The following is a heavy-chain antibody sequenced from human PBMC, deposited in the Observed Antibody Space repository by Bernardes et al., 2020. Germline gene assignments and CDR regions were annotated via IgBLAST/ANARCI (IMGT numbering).Heavy chain of an antibody. V-gene: IGHV3-33*01. CDR1: GFTFSSYG. CDR3: ARNEQLVLRYYYYGMDV. D-gene: IGHD6-6*01. Sequence: GGSLRLSCAASGFTFSSYGMHWVRQAPGKGLEWVAVIWYDGSNKYYADSVKGRFTISRDNSKNTLYLQMNSLRAEDTAVYYCARNEQLVLRYYYYGMDVWGKGTTVTVSS. J-gene: IGHJ6*04. CDR2: IWYDGSNK.